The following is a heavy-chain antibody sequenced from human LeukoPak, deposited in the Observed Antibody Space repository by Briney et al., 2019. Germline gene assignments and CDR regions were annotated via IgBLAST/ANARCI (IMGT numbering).Heavy chain of an antibody. CDR2: IFSGGNT. J-gene: IGHJ1*01. V-gene: IGHV3-53*01. CDR1: GFIVTSNY. D-gene: IGHD3-10*01. Sequence: GGSLRLSCAASGFIVTSNYMSWVRQAPGKGLEWVSVIFSGGNTNYADSVKGRFTISRDNSKNTLYLQMNSLRAEDTAVYYCARDEVRFPRVFQHWGQGTLVTVSS. CDR3: ARDEVRFPRVFQH.